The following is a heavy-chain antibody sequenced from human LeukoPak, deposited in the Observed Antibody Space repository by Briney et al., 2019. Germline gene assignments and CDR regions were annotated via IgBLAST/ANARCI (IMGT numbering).Heavy chain of an antibody. J-gene: IGHJ4*02. CDR1: GGTFSSYA. V-gene: IGHV1-69*04. CDR2: IIPILGIA. D-gene: IGHD6-13*01. CDR3: ARGVSSSWYWHDMDY. Sequence: SVKVSCKASGGTFSSYAISWVRQAPGQGLEWMGRIIPILGIANYAQKFQGRVTITADKSTSTAYMELSSLRSEDTAVYYCARGVSSSWYWHDMDYWGQGTLVTVSS.